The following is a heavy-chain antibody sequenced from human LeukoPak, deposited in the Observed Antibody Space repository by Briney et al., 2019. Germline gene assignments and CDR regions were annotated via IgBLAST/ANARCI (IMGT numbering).Heavy chain of an antibody. CDR2: ISGSGGST. V-gene: IGHV3-23*01. CDR3: AKDLNYGDLFDS. D-gene: IGHD4-17*01. Sequence: GSLRLSCAASGFTFSSYGMSWVRQAPGKGLEWVSAISGSGGSTYYADSVKGRFTISRDNSKNTLYLQMNSLRPEDTAVYYCAKDLNYGDLFDSWGQGTLVTVSS. CDR1: GFTFSSYG. J-gene: IGHJ4*02.